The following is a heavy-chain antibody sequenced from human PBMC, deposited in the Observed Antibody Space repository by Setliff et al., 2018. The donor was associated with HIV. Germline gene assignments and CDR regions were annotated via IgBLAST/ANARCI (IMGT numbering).Heavy chain of an antibody. CDR2: IYYSGST. V-gene: IGHV4-31*03. CDR3: ARDFLRSGYFDS. Sequence: SETLSLTCTVSGDSLSSDYYYWTWIRQHPEKGLEWIGYIYYSGSTLYNPSLRSRLSMSVDTSKSQFSLELSSVTAANTAVYFCARDFLRSGYFDSWGQGKLVTVSS. CDR1: GDSLSSDYYY. J-gene: IGHJ4*02. D-gene: IGHD4-17*01.